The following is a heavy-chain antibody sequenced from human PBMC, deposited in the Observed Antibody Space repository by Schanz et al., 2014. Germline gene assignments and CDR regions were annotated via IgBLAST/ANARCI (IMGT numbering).Heavy chain of an antibody. Sequence: EGQLAESGGGLVQPGGSLRLSCAVSGFTVSSNHMSWVRQAPGKGLEWVSSISSSSSYIYYADSVKGRFTISRDNSKNILYLQMNSLRAEDTAVYYCARANYRRKINFDYWGRGTLVTVSS. CDR2: ISSSSSYI. CDR1: GFTVSSNH. D-gene: IGHD3-10*01. V-gene: IGHV3-21*06. CDR3: ARANYRRKINFDY. J-gene: IGHJ4*02.